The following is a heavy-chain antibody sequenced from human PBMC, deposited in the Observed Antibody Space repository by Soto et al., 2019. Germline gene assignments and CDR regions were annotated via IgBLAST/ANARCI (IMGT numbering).Heavy chain of an antibody. CDR2: ISAYNGNT. V-gene: IGHV1-18*01. Sequence: ASVKVSCKASGYTFTSYGISWVRQAPGQGLEWMGWISAYNGNTNYAQKLQGRVTMTTDTSTSTAYMELRSLRSDDTAVYYCASDYPTPITIFGVVIQDYYYYGMDVWGQGTTVTVSS. J-gene: IGHJ6*02. CDR3: ASDYPTPITIFGVVIQDYYYYGMDV. D-gene: IGHD3-3*01. CDR1: GYTFTSYG.